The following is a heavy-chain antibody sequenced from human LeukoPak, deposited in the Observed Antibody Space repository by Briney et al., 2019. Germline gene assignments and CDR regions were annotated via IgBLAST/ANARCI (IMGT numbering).Heavy chain of an antibody. CDR2: INPSTGGT. D-gene: IGHD3-22*01. CDR1: GYTFTGYY. J-gene: IGHJ4*02. V-gene: IGHV1-2*02. Sequence: ASVKVSRRASGYTFTGYYMHWMRQAPGQGLEWMGWINPSTGGTNYAQKFQGRVTMTRDTSITTAYMELTSLRSDDTAVYYCARDPAIYYESDYYFDNWGQGTLVTVSS. CDR3: ARDPAIYYESDYYFDN.